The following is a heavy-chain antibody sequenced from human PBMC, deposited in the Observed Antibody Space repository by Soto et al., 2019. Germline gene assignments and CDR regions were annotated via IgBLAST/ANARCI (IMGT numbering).Heavy chain of an antibody. V-gene: IGHV3-30*09. CDR3: ARTTAVAGNPEFDY. D-gene: IGHD6-19*01. CDR2: ISYDGTNK. CDR1: GFTFSSFS. Sequence: QVQLVESGGGVVQPGRSLRLSCAASGFTFSSFSLHWVRQAPGKGLEWLALISYDGTNKYNADSVKGRFAISRHNSKNTLYLKLNSLRPEDTAVYDCARTTAVAGNPEFDYWGQRTLVSVSS. J-gene: IGHJ4*02.